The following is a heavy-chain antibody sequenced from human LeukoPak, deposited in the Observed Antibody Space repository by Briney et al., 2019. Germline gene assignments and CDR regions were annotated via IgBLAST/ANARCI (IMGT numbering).Heavy chain of an antibody. CDR3: ARGPEVGLNWFDP. CDR1: GGSLSGYY. V-gene: IGHV4-34*01. D-gene: IGHD1-26*01. J-gene: IGHJ5*02. Sequence: PSETLSLTCAVYGGSLSGYYWSWIRQPPGKGLEWIGEINHSGSTKYNPSLKSRVTMSVDNSKNQFSLELTSVTAADTAVYYCARGPEVGLNWFDPWGQGTLVTVSS. CDR2: INHSGST.